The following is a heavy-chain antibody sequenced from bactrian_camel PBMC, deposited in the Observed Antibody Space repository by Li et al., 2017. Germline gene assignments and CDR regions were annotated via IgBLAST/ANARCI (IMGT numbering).Heavy chain of an antibody. J-gene: IGHJ4*01. D-gene: IGHD2*01. CDR3: AARRGGGGYCVGPYNY. CDR2: FYTGGPLT. Sequence: VQLVESGGGSVQAGGSLRLSCAASGITTSMYAMAWFRQAPGKEREGVATFYTGGPLTYYAESVKGRFTISKDNAKNTLYLQMNSLKPEDTAMYYCAARRGGGGYCVGPYNYWGQGTQVTVS. CDR1: GITTSMYA. V-gene: IGHV3S54*01.